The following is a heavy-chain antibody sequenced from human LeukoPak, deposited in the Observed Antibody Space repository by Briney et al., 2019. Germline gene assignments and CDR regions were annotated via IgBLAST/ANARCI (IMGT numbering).Heavy chain of an antibody. CDR3: ARDYSNYVNWFDP. V-gene: IGHV1-8*01. D-gene: IGHD4-11*01. CDR2: MNPNSGNT. CDR1: GYTFTSYD. J-gene: IGHJ5*02. Sequence: ASVKVSCKASGYTFTSYDINWVRQATGQGLEWMGWMNPNSGNTGYAQKFRGRVTITRNTSISTAYMELSSLRSEDTAVYYCARDYSNYVNWFDPWGQGTLVTVSS.